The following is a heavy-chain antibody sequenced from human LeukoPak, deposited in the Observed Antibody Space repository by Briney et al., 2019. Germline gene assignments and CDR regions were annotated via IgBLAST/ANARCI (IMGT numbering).Heavy chain of an antibody. CDR2: IYYSGST. CDR3: ARRCYDSSGYCPPLDY. CDR1: GGSISSSSYY. Sequence: PSETLSLTCTVSGGSISSSSYYWGWIRQPPGKGLEWIGSIYYSGSTYYNPSLKSRVTISVDTSKNQFSLKLSSVTAADTAVYYCARRCYDSSGYCPPLDYWGQGTLVTVSS. V-gene: IGHV4-39*01. D-gene: IGHD3-22*01. J-gene: IGHJ4*02.